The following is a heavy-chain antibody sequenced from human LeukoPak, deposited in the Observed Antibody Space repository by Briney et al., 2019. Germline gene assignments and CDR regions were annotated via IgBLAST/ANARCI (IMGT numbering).Heavy chain of an antibody. J-gene: IGHJ4*02. V-gene: IGHV3-33*08. Sequence: PGGSLRLTCAASGFTFSSYAMHWVRQAPGKGLQWVAVIWYDGSDKYYADSVKGRFTISRDNSKNTLYLQMNSLRAEDTAVYYCARDFDYRADYWGQGTLVTVSS. CDR2: IWYDGSDK. CDR1: GFTFSSYA. D-gene: IGHD4/OR15-4a*01. CDR3: ARDFDYRADY.